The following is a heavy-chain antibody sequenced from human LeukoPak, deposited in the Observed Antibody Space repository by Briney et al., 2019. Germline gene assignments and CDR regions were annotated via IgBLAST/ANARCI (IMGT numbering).Heavy chain of an antibody. Sequence: SETLSLTCTVSGGSISSYYWTWIRLPPGKGLEWIGEINDSESPNYNPSLKSRVTLSVDTSKNQFSLKMRSVTAADTAVYYCARARGTVAIDYWGQGTQVTVSS. V-gene: IGHV4-34*01. CDR3: ARARGTVAIDY. CDR2: INDSESP. D-gene: IGHD5-12*01. CDR1: GGSISSYY. J-gene: IGHJ4*02.